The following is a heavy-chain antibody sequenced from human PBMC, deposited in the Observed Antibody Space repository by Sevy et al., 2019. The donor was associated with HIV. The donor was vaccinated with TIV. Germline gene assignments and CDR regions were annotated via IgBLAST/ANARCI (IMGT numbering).Heavy chain of an antibody. V-gene: IGHV1-2*02. CDR3: ARDRSGSYYGPNWFDP. CDR2: INPNSGGT. D-gene: IGHD1-26*01. J-gene: IGHJ5*02. Sequence: ASVKVSCKASGYTFTGYYMHWVRQAPGQGLEWMGWINPNSGGTNYAQKFQGRVTMTRDTSISTAYMELSRLRSDDTAVYYCARDRSGSYYGPNWFDPWGQGTLVTVSS. CDR1: GYTFTGYY.